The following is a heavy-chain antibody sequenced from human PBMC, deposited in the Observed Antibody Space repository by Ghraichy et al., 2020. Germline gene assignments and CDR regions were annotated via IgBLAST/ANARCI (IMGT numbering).Heavy chain of an antibody. V-gene: IGHV3-21*01. J-gene: IGHJ6*02. CDR3: ARVRVPAATAYYYYYGMDV. CDR2: ISSSSSYI. D-gene: IGHD2-2*01. Sequence: GGSLRLSCAASGFTFSSYSMNWVRQAPGKGLEWVSSISSSSSYIYYADSVKGRFTISRDNAKNSLYLQINSLRAEDTAVYYCARVRVPAATAYYYYYGMDVWGQGTTVTVSS. CDR1: GFTFSSYS.